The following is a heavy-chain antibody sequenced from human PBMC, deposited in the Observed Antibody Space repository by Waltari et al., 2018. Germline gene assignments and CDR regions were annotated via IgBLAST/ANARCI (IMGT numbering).Heavy chain of an antibody. CDR1: GDSLSSSYL. J-gene: IGHJ1*01. CDR3: ATHRGGHEDFQY. Sequence: QLQLQESGPGLVKPSETLSLTCTVSGDSLSSSYLGGWIRQPPGKGLEWIGRISYSGTPFYNPSLKSRLTISVDTSKNQFSLNLRSVTAADTAIYFCATHRGGHEDFQYWGQGTLVTVSS. CDR2: ISYSGTP. V-gene: IGHV4-39*01.